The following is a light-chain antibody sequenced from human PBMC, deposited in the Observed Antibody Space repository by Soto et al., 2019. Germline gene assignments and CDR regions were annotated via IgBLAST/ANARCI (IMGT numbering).Light chain of an antibody. J-gene: IGLJ1*01. Sequence: QSVLTQPASVSGSPGQSLTISSTGTSSDVGGYNYVSWYQQHPGKAPKLIIYDVSNWPSGVSNRFSGSKSGNTASLTISGLQAEDEGDYYCSSYTSRRTYVFGTETKVTVL. CDR1: SSDVGGYNY. V-gene: IGLV2-14*01. CDR3: SSYTSRRTYV. CDR2: DVS.